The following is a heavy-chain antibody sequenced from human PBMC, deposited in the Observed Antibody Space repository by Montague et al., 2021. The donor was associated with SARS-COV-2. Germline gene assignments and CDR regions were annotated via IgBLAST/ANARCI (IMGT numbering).Heavy chain of an antibody. CDR2: IFHSGTT. Sequence: SETLSLTCSVSGGSIVTGDYYWAWSRQPPGKGLEWIGSIFHSGTTYYAPSLRGRVTISVDTSKNQFFLKLNSVTAADTAFYCCVREYTGSSQASWGQGTLVTVSS. V-gene: IGHV4-39*02. D-gene: IGHD6-6*01. J-gene: IGHJ5*02. CDR3: VREYTGSSQAS. CDR1: GGSIVTGDYY.